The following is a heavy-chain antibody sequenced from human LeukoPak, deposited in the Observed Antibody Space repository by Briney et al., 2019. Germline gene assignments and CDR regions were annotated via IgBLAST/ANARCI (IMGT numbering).Heavy chain of an antibody. Sequence: SQTLSLTCTVSGGSISSGGYYWSWIRQHPGKGLEWIGYIYYSGSTYYNPSLKSRVTISVDTSKNQFSLKLSSVTAADTAVYYCARGRLEYYDSSGYYYVRGENWGQGTLVTVSS. CDR1: GGSISSGGYY. J-gene: IGHJ4*02. D-gene: IGHD3-22*01. V-gene: IGHV4-31*03. CDR2: IYYSGST. CDR3: ARGRLEYYDSSGYYYVRGEN.